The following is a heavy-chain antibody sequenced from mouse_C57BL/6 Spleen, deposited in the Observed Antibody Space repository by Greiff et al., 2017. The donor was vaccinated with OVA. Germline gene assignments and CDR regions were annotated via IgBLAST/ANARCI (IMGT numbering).Heavy chain of an antibody. CDR1: GFTFSDYY. V-gene: IGHV5-12*01. CDR2: ISNGGGST. J-gene: IGHJ1*03. CDR3: ARHGYCSSYDWYFDV. Sequence: DVKLVESGGGLVQPGGSLKLSCAASGFTFSDYYMYWVRQTPEKRLEWVAYISNGGGSTYYPDTVKGRFTISRDNAKNTLYLQMSRLKSEDTALYYCARHGYCSSYDWYFDVWGTGTTVTVSS. D-gene: IGHD1-1*01.